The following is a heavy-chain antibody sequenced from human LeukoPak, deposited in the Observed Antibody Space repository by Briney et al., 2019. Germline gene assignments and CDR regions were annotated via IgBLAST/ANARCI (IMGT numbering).Heavy chain of an antibody. Sequence: PGGSLRLSCAASGFTFSSYSMNWVRQAPGKGLEWVSSISSSSSYIYYADSVKGRFTISRDNAKNSLYLQMNSLRAEDTAVYYCARDSGYSSGWYQPYYYYYYYMDVWGKGTTVTVSS. V-gene: IGHV3-21*04. CDR1: GFTFSSYS. CDR3: ARDSGYSSGWYQPYYYYYYYMDV. CDR2: ISSSSSYI. D-gene: IGHD6-19*01. J-gene: IGHJ6*03.